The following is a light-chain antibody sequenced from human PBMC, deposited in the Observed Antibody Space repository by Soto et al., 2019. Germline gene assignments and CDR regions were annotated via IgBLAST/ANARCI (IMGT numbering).Light chain of an antibody. CDR1: QTISRN. CDR3: QQSYSIPYT. CDR2: VVS. J-gene: IGKJ2*01. Sequence: DIQLTQSPSSLSASVGDRVTITWRASQTISRNLNWYQQKPGEAPKLLMYVVSSLQGGVPSRFSGSESGTDYTLTISSLQPDDFATYYCQQSYSIPYTFGQGTKLEIK. V-gene: IGKV1-39*01.